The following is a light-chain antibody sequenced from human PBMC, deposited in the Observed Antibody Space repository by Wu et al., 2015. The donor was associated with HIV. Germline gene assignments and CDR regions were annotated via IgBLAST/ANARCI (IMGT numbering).Light chain of an antibody. V-gene: IGKV1-9*01. Sequence: IQLTQSPSSLSASVGDRVTITCRASQGISSYLAWYQQKPGKAPKLLIYAASTLQSGVPSRFSGSGSGTDFTLTISRLEPEDFAVYYCQHYDPSSPWTFGPGTRVEIK. CDR1: QGISSY. CDR3: QHYDPSSPWT. CDR2: AAS. J-gene: IGKJ1*01.